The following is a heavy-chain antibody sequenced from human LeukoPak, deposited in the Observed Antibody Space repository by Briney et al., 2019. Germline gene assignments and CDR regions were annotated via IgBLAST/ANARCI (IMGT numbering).Heavy chain of an antibody. D-gene: IGHD5-12*01. CDR1: GYTFTRYA. CDR3: ARGYVDIVATMDYYLDY. J-gene: IGHJ4*02. CDR2: IIPIFGTA. Sequence: SVKVSCKASGYTFTRYAMNWVRQAPGQGLEWMGGIIPIFGTANYAQKFQGRVTITADESTSTAYMELSSLRSEDTAVYYCARGYVDIVATMDYYLDYWGQGTLVTVSS. V-gene: IGHV1-69*13.